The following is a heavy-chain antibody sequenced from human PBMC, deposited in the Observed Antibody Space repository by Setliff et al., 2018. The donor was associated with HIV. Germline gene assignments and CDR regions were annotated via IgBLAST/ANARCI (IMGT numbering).Heavy chain of an antibody. J-gene: IGHJ6*03. CDR2: VSASGTT. Sequence: SETLSLTCSVSGGSMSRVYWTWIRQPPGKGLEWIGYVSASGTTKYNPSLQSRVTISGDSSKNQISLKLSSVTAADTAVYYCASLDGSESPYIYYYYMDVWGEGTAVTVSS. CDR1: GGSMSRVY. D-gene: IGHD3-10*01. CDR3: ASLDGSESPYIYYYYMDV. V-gene: IGHV4-4*08.